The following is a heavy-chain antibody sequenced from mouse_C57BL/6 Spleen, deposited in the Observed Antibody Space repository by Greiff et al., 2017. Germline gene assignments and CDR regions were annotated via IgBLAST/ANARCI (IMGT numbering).Heavy chain of an antibody. D-gene: IGHD2-4*01. V-gene: IGHV1-15*01. Sequence: VQLQQSGAELVRPGASVTLSCKASGYTFTDYEMHWVKQTPVHGLEWIGAIDPETGGTAYNQKFKGKAILTADKSSSTAYMGLRSLTSEDSAVYYCTRRLRSYYAMDYWGQGTSVTVSS. CDR2: IDPETGGT. CDR1: GYTFTDYE. CDR3: TRRLRSYYAMDY. J-gene: IGHJ4*01.